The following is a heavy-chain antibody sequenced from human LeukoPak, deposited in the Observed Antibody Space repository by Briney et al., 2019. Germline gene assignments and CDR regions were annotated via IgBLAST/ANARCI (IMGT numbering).Heavy chain of an antibody. V-gene: IGHV3-30*03. CDR2: ISYDGSNT. CDR3: ARRIDDYFDY. Sequence: GGSLRLSCAASGFTFSSYGMRWVRQAPGKGLEWVAIISYDGSNTYYADSVQGRFSISRDNSKSTLYLQTNSLRTEDTAVYYCARRIDDYFDYWGQGTLVTVSS. J-gene: IGHJ4*02. CDR1: GFTFSSYG. D-gene: IGHD2-15*01.